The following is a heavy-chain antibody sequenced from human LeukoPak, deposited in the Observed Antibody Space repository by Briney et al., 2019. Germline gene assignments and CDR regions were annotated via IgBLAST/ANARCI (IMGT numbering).Heavy chain of an antibody. J-gene: IGHJ4*02. V-gene: IGHV4-34*01. CDR3: ARGVGDH. D-gene: IGHD3-16*01. CDR2: INHSGST. CDR1: GGSFSGYY. Sequence: SETLSLTCTVYGGSFSGYYWSWIHQPPGKGLEWIGEINHSGSTNYNPSLKSRVTVSIDTSKNQFSLKLRSVTVADTAVYYCARGVGDHWGQGILVIVSS.